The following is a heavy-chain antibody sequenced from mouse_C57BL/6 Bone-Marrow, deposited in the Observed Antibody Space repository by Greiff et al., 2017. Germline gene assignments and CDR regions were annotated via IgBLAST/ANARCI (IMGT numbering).Heavy chain of an antibody. CDR3: ARQGDTTRGFAY. CDR1: GFTFSSYG. V-gene: IGHV5-6*01. J-gene: IGHJ3*01. CDR2: ISSGGSYT. D-gene: IGHD2-12*01. Sequence: DVHLVESGGDLVKPGGSLKLSCAASGFTFSSYGMSWVRQTPDKRLEWVATISSGGSYTYYPDSVKGRFTISRDNAKNTLYLQMSSLKSEDTAMYYGARQGDTTRGFAYWGQGTLVTVSA.